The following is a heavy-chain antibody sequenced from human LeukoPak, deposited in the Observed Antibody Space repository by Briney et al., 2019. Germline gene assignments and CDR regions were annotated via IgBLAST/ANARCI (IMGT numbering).Heavy chain of an antibody. D-gene: IGHD3-3*01. Sequence: SVKVSCKASGGTFSSYAISWVRQAPGQGLEWMGGIIPIFGTANYAQKFQGRVTITADESTSTAYMELSSLRSEDTAVYYCARGGWSGYTRGYFDYWGQGTLVTVSS. CDR1: GGTFSSYA. CDR3: ARGGWSGYTRGYFDY. V-gene: IGHV1-69*13. CDR2: IIPIFGTA. J-gene: IGHJ4*02.